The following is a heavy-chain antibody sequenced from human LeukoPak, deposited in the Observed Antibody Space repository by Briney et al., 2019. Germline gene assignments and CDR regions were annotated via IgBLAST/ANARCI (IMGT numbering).Heavy chain of an antibody. CDR1: GGSFSGYY. CDR3: ARGQGYYDSSGYL. J-gene: IGHJ4*02. Sequence: PSETLSFTCAVYGGSFSGYYWSWIRHPPGKGLKWRGEINHSGSTNYNPSLKSRVTISVDTSKNQFSPKLSSVTAADTAVYYCARGQGYYDSSGYLWGQGTLVTVSS. V-gene: IGHV4-34*01. CDR2: INHSGST. D-gene: IGHD3-22*01.